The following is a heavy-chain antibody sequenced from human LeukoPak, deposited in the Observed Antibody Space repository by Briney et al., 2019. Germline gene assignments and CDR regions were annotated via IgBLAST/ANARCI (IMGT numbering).Heavy chain of an antibody. D-gene: IGHD3-22*01. Sequence: GGSLRLSCAASGFTFDDCGMSWVRQAPGKGLEWVSGINWNGGSTGYADSVKGRFTISRDNAKNSLYLQMNSLRAEDTALYYCAREDYYDSSLGYYFDYWGQGTLVTVSS. CDR2: INWNGGST. CDR3: AREDYYDSSLGYYFDY. CDR1: GFTFDDCG. J-gene: IGHJ4*02. V-gene: IGHV3-20*04.